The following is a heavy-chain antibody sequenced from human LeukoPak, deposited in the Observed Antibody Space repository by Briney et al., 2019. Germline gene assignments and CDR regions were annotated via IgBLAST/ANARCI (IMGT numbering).Heavy chain of an antibody. V-gene: IGHV6-1*01. CDR2: TYYRSRWRY. CDR3: AGGGGYYWAFDI. CDR1: GDSVSGGTG. D-gene: IGHD3-3*01. Sequence: SQTLSLTCAISGDSVSGGTGWSWIRQSPSRGLEWLGRTYYRSRWRYDYAVSVKSRITINPDASKNQFSLQLNSVTPEDTAVYYCAGGGGYYWAFDIWGQGTIVTVSS. J-gene: IGHJ3*02.